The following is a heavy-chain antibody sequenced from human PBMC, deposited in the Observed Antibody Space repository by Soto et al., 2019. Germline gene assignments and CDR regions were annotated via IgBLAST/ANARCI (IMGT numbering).Heavy chain of an antibody. V-gene: IGHV4-30-4*02. D-gene: IGHD2-2*01. J-gene: IGHJ3*02. CDR1: GGSIRTGYYY. Sequence: SETLSLTCTVSGGSIRTGYYYWTWIRQPPGKGLEWIGYIHYSGRPYYNPSLRSRLTTVYMELSSLRSDDTAVYYCARELPAGPGTFREDAFDIWGQGTTVTVSS. CDR3: ARELPAGPGTFREDAFDI. CDR2: IHYSGRP.